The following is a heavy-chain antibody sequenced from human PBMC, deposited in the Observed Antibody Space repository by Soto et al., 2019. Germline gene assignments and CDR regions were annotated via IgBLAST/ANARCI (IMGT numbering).Heavy chain of an antibody. CDR1: GFSLSDYS. CDR2: ISSSISYT. D-gene: IGHD3-10*01. CDR3: ARDGQTYGQGDY. Sequence: QVQLVESGGGLVKPGGSLTLSCAASGFSLSDYSMSWIRQAPGKGLEWVSYISSSISYTHYADSVKGRFIASRDNAKNSVFLHLNSLRAEDTSVYYCARDGQTYGQGDYWGQGTLVTVS. J-gene: IGHJ4*02. V-gene: IGHV3-11*06.